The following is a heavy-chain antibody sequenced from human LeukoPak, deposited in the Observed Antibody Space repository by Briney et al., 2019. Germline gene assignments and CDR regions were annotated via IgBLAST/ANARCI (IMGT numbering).Heavy chain of an antibody. CDR3: AGGGVYGGDLGEFDY. Sequence: PSETLSLTCTVSGGSITTHYWGWIRQPAGKGLEWVGRTYVSGSTNYNPSLKSRLTMSVDASKNQFSLRLNSVTAADTAVYYCAGGGVYGGDLGEFDYWGQGALVTVSS. J-gene: IGHJ4*02. D-gene: IGHD3-16*01. CDR1: GGSITTHY. V-gene: IGHV4-4*07. CDR2: TYVSGST.